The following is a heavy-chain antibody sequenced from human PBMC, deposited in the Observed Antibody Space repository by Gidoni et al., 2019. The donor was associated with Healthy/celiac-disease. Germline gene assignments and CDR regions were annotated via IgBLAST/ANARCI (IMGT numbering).Heavy chain of an antibody. V-gene: IGHV3-9*01. CDR1: GFTFDDYA. CDR3: AKDTAYYYGSGSYNY. J-gene: IGHJ4*02. D-gene: IGHD3-10*01. CDR2: ISWNSGSI. Sequence: EVQLVESGGGLVQPGRSLRLSCAASGFTFDDYAMHWVRQAPGKGLEWVSGISWNSGSIGYADSVKGRYTISRDNAKNSLYLQMNSLRAEDTALYYCAKDTAYYYGSGSYNYWGQGTLVTVSS.